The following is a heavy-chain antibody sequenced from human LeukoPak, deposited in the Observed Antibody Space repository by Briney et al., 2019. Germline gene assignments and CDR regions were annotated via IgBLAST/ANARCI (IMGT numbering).Heavy chain of an antibody. CDR3: ARGATYDFWSGRFYYYYYMDV. CDR1: GGTFSSYA. D-gene: IGHD3-3*01. Sequence: ASVKVSCEASGGTFSSYAISWVRQAPGQGLEWMGGSIPIFGTANYAQKFQGRVTITTDESTSTAYMELSSLRSEDTAVYYCARGATYDFWSGRFYYYYYMDVWGKGTTVTVSS. CDR2: SIPIFGTA. V-gene: IGHV1-69*05. J-gene: IGHJ6*03.